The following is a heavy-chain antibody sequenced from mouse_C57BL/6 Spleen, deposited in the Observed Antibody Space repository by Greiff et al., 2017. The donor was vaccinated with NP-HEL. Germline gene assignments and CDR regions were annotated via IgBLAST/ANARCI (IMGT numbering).Heavy chain of an antibody. CDR3: ARHEEDYYGNPPYAMDY. D-gene: IGHD2-1*01. CDR1: GYTFTEYT. V-gene: IGHV1-62-2*01. Sequence: QVQLKESGAELVKPGASVKLSCKASGYTFTEYTIHWVKQRSGQGLEWIGWFYPGSGSIKYNEKFKDKATLTADKSSSTVYMELSRLTSEDSAVYFCARHEEDYYGNPPYAMDYWGQGTSVTVSS. CDR2: FYPGSGSI. J-gene: IGHJ4*01.